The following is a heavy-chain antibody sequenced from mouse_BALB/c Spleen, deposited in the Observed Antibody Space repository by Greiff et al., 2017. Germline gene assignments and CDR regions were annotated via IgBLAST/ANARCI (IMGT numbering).Heavy chain of an antibody. J-gene: IGHJ4*01. Sequence: VQLKESGAELMKPGASVKLSCTASGFNIKDTYMHWVKQRPEQGLEWIGRIDPANGNTKYDPKFQGKATITADTSSNTAYLQLSSLTSEDTAVYYCARWLLGAMDYWGQGTSVTVSS. V-gene: IGHV14-3*02. CDR1: GFNIKDTY. CDR3: ARWLLGAMDY. CDR2: IDPANGNT. D-gene: IGHD2-3*01.